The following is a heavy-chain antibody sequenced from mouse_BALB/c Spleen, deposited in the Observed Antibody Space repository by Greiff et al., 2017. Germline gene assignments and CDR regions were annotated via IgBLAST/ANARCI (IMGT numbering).Heavy chain of an antibody. CDR3: ARGGNYGFSYAMDY. Sequence: EVQVVESGGGLVQPGGSLRLSCATSGFTFTDYYMSWVRQPPGKALEWLGFIRNKANGYTTEYSASVKGRFTISRDNSQSILYLQMNTLRAEDSATYYCARGGNYGFSYAMDYWGQGTSVTVSS. J-gene: IGHJ4*01. V-gene: IGHV7-3*02. D-gene: IGHD2-1*01. CDR2: IRNKANGYTT. CDR1: GFTFTDYY.